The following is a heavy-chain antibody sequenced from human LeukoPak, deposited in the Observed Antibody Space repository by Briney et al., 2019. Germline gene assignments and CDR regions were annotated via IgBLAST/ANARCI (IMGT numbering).Heavy chain of an antibody. Sequence: PSETLSLTCTVSGGSISSYYWSWIRQPAGKGLEWIGRIYTSGSTNYNPSLKSRVTMSVDTSKNQFSLKLSSVTAADTAVYYCARETTMVRGVILQINYDGMDVWGQGTTVTVSS. CDR2: IYTSGST. D-gene: IGHD3-10*01. CDR1: GGSISSYY. J-gene: IGHJ6*02. CDR3: ARETTMVRGVILQINYDGMDV. V-gene: IGHV4-4*07.